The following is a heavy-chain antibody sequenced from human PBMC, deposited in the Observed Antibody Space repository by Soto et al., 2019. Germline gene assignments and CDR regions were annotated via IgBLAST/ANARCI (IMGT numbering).Heavy chain of an antibody. CDR3: AREQADYYGSGKNYYYYYGMDV. J-gene: IGHJ6*02. D-gene: IGHD3-10*01. CDR2: INAGNGNT. V-gene: IGHV1-3*01. CDR1: GYTFTRYA. Sequence: ASVKVSCKASGYTFTRYAMHWVRQAPGQRLEWMGWINAGNGNTKYSQKFQGRVTITRDTSASTAYMELSSLRSEDTAVYYCAREQADYYGSGKNYYYYYGMDVWGQGTTVTVSS.